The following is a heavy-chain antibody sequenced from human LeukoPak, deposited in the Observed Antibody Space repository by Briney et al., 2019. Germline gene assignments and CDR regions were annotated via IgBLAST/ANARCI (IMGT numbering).Heavy chain of an antibody. D-gene: IGHD5-12*01. V-gene: IGHV3-49*04. CDR2: IRSKAYGGTT. CDR3: ARGPSGYHNT. J-gene: IGHJ4*02. CDR1: GFTFGDYG. Sequence: GVLRLSCTASGFTFGDYGMSWVRQAPGKGLEGVGFIRSKAYGGTTEYAASVKGRFIISRDDSKSIAYLQMNSLRAEDTAVYYCARGPSGYHNTGGQGTLVTVSS.